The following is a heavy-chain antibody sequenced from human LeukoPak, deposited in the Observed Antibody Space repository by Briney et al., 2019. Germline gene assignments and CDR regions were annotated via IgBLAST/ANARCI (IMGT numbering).Heavy chain of an antibody. CDR2: INWNGGST. D-gene: IGHD5-24*01. J-gene: IGHJ4*02. Sequence: GGSLRLSCAASGFTFDDYGMSWVRQAPGKGLEWVSGINWNGGSTGYADSVKGRFTISRDKAKNSLYLQMNSLRAEDTALYYCARAWVEMATSPLGYWGQGTLVTVSS. CDR1: GFTFDDYG. CDR3: ARAWVEMATSPLGY. V-gene: IGHV3-20*04.